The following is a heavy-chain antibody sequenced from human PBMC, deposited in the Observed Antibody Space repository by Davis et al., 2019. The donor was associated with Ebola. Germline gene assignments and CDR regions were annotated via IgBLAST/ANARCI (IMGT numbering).Heavy chain of an antibody. CDR1: GGSFSGYY. Sequence: MPSETLSLTCAVYGGSFSGYYWSWIRQPPGKGLEWIGEINHSGSTNYNPSLKSRVTISVDTSKNQFSLKLSSVTAADTAVYYCASTYYGSGSYYYYYGMDVWGQGTTVTVSS. CDR2: INHSGST. J-gene: IGHJ6*02. CDR3: ASTYYGSGSYYYYYGMDV. D-gene: IGHD3-10*01. V-gene: IGHV4-34*01.